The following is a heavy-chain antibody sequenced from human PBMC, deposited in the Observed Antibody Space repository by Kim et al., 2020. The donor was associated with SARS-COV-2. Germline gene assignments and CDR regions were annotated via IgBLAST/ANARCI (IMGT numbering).Heavy chain of an antibody. CDR2: ISGPGGST. CDR1: GFSFGTYA. V-gene: IGHV3-23*01. CDR3: AKDPGVVPYHYFDF. J-gene: IGHJ4*02. D-gene: IGHD2-21*01. Sequence: GGSLRLSCAASGFSFGTYAMSWVRQAPGKGLECVSAISGPGGSTFYADSVKGRFTISRDNSKNTLYLQMDSLRAEDTVVYYCAKDPGVVPYHYFDFWGQGTLVTVSS.